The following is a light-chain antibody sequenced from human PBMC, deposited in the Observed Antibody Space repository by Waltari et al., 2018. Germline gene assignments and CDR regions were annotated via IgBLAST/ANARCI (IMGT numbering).Light chain of an antibody. CDR3: QQYDNVVRT. CDR2: DAS. Sequence: DIQMTQSPSSLSASVGERVTITCQASDEIRNFLNWYYQNPGEAPKVLIYDASNLEMGVPSRFGGSGFGTDFTLTISSLQPEDVGTYYCQQYDNVVRTFGGGTKVEIK. CDR1: DEIRNF. J-gene: IGKJ4*01. V-gene: IGKV1-33*01.